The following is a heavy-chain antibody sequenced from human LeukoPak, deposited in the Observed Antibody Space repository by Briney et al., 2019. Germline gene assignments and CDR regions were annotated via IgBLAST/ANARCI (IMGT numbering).Heavy chain of an antibody. CDR1: GFTFSSYN. CDR2: ITFNSGKI. J-gene: IGHJ3*02. V-gene: IGHV3-48*01. D-gene: IGHD2-8*01. CDR3: ARAVYEDAFDI. Sequence: LPGGSLRLSCAASGFTFSSYNMNWVRQAPGKGLEWVSYITFNSGKIYYSDSVKGRFTVSRDNAKNSVSLQMNSLRVEDTAVYYCARAVYEDAFDIWGQGTMVTVSS.